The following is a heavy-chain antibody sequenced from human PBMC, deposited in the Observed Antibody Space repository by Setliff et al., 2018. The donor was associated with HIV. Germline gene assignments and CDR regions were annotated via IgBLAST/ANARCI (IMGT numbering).Heavy chain of an antibody. CDR1: GFTFSNYA. CDR2: IGAAGYPT. V-gene: IGHV3-23*01. CDR3: AKTREINNFWSGIDY. D-gene: IGHD3-3*01. Sequence: GGSLRLSCAASGFTFSNYAMGWVRQGPGKGLEWASTIGAAGYPTHYAESVKGRFTISKDNSQNALYLQMNSLTDEDTAVYYCAKTREINNFWSGIDYWGQGTLVTVSS. J-gene: IGHJ4*02.